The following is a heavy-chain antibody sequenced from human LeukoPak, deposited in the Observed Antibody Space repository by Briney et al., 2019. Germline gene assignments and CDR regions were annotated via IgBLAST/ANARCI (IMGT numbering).Heavy chain of an antibody. D-gene: IGHD3-22*01. V-gene: IGHV1-46*01. CDR3: ARGADPYDSSGPFDY. J-gene: IGHJ4*02. Sequence: ASVKVSCKASGYTFTGYYMHWVRQAPAQGLEWMGIINPNGGSTSYARKFQGRVTMTRDMSTSTVYMELSSLRSEGTAVYYCARGADPYDSSGPFDYWGQGTLVTVSS. CDR1: GYTFTGYY. CDR2: INPNGGST.